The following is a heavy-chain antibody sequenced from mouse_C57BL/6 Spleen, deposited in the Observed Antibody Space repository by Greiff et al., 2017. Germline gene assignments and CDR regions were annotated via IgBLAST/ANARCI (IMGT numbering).Heavy chain of an antibody. D-gene: IGHD1-1*01. V-gene: IGHV1-69*01. CDR2: IDPSDSYT. J-gene: IGHJ2*01. CDR3: ARGDYGSSYGDY. CDR1: GYTFTSYW. Sequence: QVQLKQSGAELVMPGASVKLSCKASGYTFTSYWMHWVKQRPGQGLEWIGEIDPSDSYTNYNQKFKGKSTLTVDKSSSTAYMQLSSLTSEDSAVYYCARGDYGSSYGDYWGQGTTLTVSS.